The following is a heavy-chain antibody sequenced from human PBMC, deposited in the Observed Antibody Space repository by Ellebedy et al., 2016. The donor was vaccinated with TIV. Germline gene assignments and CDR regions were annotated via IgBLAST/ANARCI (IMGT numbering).Heavy chain of an antibody. J-gene: IGHJ4*02. CDR3: AREGASAGADYFDY. Sequence: AASVKVSCKASGFTFTSYYIHWVRQAPGQGLEWIGRVNPGGGRTKFAPNFQGRLTMTRDTSTSEVYMEVRSLRSDDTAVYYCAREGASAGADYFDYWGQGTLVIVSS. V-gene: IGHV1-46*01. D-gene: IGHD1-26*01. CDR2: VNPGGGRT. CDR1: GFTFTSYY.